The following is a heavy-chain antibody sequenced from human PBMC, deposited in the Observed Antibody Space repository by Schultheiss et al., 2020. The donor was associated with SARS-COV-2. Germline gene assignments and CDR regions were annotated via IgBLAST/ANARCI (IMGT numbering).Heavy chain of an antibody. V-gene: IGHV3-33*08. CDR2: IWYDGSNK. CDR1: GFTFSSYG. CDR3: ARDQSWNFDY. D-gene: IGHD3-10*01. J-gene: IGHJ4*02. Sequence: GESLKISCSASGFTFSSYGMHWVRQAPGKGLEWVAVIWYDGSNKYYADSVKGRFTISRDNSKNTLYLQMNSLRDEDTAVYYCARDQSWNFDYWGQGTLVTVSS.